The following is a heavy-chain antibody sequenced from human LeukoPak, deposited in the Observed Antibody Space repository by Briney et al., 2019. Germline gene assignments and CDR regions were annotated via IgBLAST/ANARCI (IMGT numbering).Heavy chain of an antibody. CDR2: IKQDGSEK. CDR3: ASGLELDY. J-gene: IGHJ4*02. CDR1: GFTISSYC. Sequence: GGSLRVSCAASGFTISSYCTSWVRQDPGKGLEWVANIKQDGSEKNYVDSVKGRFTISRDNAKNSLYLQMNSLRAEDTAVYYCASGLELDYWGQGTLVTVSS. V-gene: IGHV3-7*03.